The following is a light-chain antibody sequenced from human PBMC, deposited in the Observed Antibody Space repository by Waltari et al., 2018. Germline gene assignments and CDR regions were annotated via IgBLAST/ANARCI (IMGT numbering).Light chain of an antibody. CDR3: NSFTDTASWV. CDR2: DVN. V-gene: IGLV2-14*03. Sequence: QSALTQPASVSGSPGESITISCTGTSSDVGCHNPVPWYQHHPGKAPKLIIHDVNKRPSGVSNRFSGSKSDTTASLTISGLQAEDEADYYCNSFTDTASWVFGGGTKLTVL. CDR1: SSDVGCHNP. J-gene: IGLJ3*02.